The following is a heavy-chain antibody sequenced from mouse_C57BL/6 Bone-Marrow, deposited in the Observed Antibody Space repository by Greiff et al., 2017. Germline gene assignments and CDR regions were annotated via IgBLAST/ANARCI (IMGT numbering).Heavy chain of an antibody. CDR2: ISDGGSYT. CDR1: GFTFSSYA. J-gene: IGHJ1*03. Sequence: EVKLMESGGGLVKPGGSLKLSCAASGFTFSSYAMSWVRQTPEKRLEWVATISDGGSYTYYPDNVKGRFTISRDNAKNNLYLQMSHLKSEDTAMYYCARDAVVAPTEYFHVWGTGATVAVSS. CDR3: ARDAVVAPTEYFHV. D-gene: IGHD1-1*01. V-gene: IGHV5-4*01.